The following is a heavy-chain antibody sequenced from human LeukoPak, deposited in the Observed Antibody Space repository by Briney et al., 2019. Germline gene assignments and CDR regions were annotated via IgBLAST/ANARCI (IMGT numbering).Heavy chain of an antibody. J-gene: IGHJ4*02. CDR2: INHSGST. CDR1: GGSFSGYY. CDR3: ARFPMKSRPLRRAFFDY. Sequence: PETLSLTCAVYGGSFSGYYWSWIRQPPGKGLEWIWEINHSGSTNYNPPLKSRVTISADTSKNQFSLKLSSVTAADTAVYYCARFPMKSRPLRRAFFDYLGQGTLVSVCS. D-gene: IGHD4-17*01. V-gene: IGHV4-34*01.